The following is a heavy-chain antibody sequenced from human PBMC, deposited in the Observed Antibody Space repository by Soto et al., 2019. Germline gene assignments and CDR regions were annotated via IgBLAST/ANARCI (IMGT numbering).Heavy chain of an antibody. V-gene: IGHV1-46*01. CDR3: ARGGHVVVVPAALDY. Sequence: QVQLMQSGAEVKKPGASVKVSCKASGDTFSDYYIHWVRQAPGQGLEWMGTVNPSGGHTTYSQHCLGRGTXTXHXSAXTLHMELTSLTSAATAVYYCARGGHVVVVPAALDYWGQGTLVTVSS. CDR2: VNPSGGHT. CDR1: GDTFSDYY. D-gene: IGHD2-21*02. J-gene: IGHJ4*02.